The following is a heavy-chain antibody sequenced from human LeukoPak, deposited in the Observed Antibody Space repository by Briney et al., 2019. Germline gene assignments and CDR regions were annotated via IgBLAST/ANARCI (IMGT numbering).Heavy chain of an antibody. CDR2: INPSGGST. V-gene: IGHV1-46*01. J-gene: IGHJ6*02. CDR1: GFTFSSYW. CDR3: ASPTRYYYGMDV. D-gene: IGHD1-26*01. Sequence: GGSLRLSCAASGFTFSSYWMHWVRQAPGQGLEWMGIINPSGGSTSYAQKFQGRVTMTRDTSTSTVYMELSSLRSEDTAVYYCASPTRYYYGMDVWGQGTTVTVSS.